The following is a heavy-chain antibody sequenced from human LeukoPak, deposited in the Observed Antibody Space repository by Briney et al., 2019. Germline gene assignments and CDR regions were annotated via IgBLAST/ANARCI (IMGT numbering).Heavy chain of an antibody. Sequence: SVKVSCKGSGGTFSSYAIRWVRQAPGQGLEWMGRIIPIFGSANYAQKFQGRVTITTDESTSTAYVELSSRRSEDTAVYYCASRNDSSGYGNYYYYYMDVWGKGTTVTVSS. V-gene: IGHV1-69*05. CDR2: IIPIFGSA. CDR3: ASRNDSSGYGNYYYYYMDV. CDR1: GGTFSSYA. J-gene: IGHJ6*03. D-gene: IGHD3-22*01.